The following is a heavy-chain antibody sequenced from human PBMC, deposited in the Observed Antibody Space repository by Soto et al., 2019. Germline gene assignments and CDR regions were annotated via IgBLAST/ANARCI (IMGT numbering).Heavy chain of an antibody. CDR2: IWYDGSNK. CDR3: ARAANTAMVLYYFDY. Sequence: QVQLVESGGGVVQPGRSLRLSCAASGFTFSSYGMHWVRQAPGKGLEWVAVIWYDGSNKYYADSVKGRFTISRDNSKNPLYLQMNSLRAEDTAVYYCARAANTAMVLYYFDYWGQGTLVTVSS. CDR1: GFTFSSYG. D-gene: IGHD5-18*01. J-gene: IGHJ4*02. V-gene: IGHV3-33*01.